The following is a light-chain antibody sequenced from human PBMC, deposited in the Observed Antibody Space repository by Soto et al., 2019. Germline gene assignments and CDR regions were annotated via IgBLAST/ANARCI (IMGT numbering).Light chain of an antibody. CDR1: SSNIGAGYD. CDR2: GXX. V-gene: IGLV1-40*01. Sequence: QSVLTQPPSVSGAPGQRVTISFTGSSSNIGAGYDVHWYQQLSGTAPKLLISGXXXXXXXXXXRXXGSKSGTSASLAITGXXAXXXXXYYFQSYDSSLSVVVFGGGTKVTGL. J-gene: IGLJ2*01. CDR3: QSYDSSLSVVV.